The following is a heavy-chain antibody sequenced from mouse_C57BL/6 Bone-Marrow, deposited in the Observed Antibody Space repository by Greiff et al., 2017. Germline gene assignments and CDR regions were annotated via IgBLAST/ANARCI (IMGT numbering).Heavy chain of an antibody. CDR3: TTKFLYYYGSY. V-gene: IGHV14-4*01. Sequence: VQLQQSGAELVRPGASVKLSCTASGFNIKDDYMHWVKQRPEQGLEWIGWIDPENGDTEYASKFQGKATITADTSSNTAYLQLSSLTSEDTAVYYCTTKFLYYYGSYWGQGTTLTVSS. CDR2: IDPENGDT. CDR1: GFNIKDDY. J-gene: IGHJ2*01. D-gene: IGHD1-1*01.